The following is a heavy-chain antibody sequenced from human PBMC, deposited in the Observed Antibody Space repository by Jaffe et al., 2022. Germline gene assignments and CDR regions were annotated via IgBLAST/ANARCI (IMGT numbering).Heavy chain of an antibody. V-gene: IGHV3-23*01. CDR3: AKDRITMVQGVIYYYYYMDV. Sequence: EVQLLESGGGLVQPGGSLRLSCAASGFTFSSYAMSWVRQAPGKGLEWVSAISGSGGSTYYADSVKGRFTISRDNSKNTLYLQMNSLRAEDTAVYYCAKDRITMVQGVIYYYYYMDVWGKGTTVTVSS. J-gene: IGHJ6*03. D-gene: IGHD3-10*01. CDR1: GFTFSSYA. CDR2: ISGSGGST.